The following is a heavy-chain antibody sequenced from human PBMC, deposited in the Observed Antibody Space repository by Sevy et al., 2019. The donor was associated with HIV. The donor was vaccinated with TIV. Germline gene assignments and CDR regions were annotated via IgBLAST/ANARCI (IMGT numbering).Heavy chain of an antibody. CDR3: ARENDYVWGSYLPPFDY. J-gene: IGHJ4*02. CDR2: ISSSSSTI. Sequence: GGSLRLSCAASGFTFSSYSMNWVRQAPGKGLEWVSCISSSSSTIYYADSVKGRFTISRDNAKNSLYLQMNSLRDEDTAVYYCARENDYVWGSYLPPFDYWGQGTLVTVSS. V-gene: IGHV3-48*02. CDR1: GFTFSSYS. D-gene: IGHD3-16*02.